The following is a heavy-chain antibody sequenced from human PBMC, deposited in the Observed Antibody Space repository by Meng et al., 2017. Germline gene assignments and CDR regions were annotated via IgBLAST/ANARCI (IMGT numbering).Heavy chain of an antibody. J-gene: IGHJ3*02. Sequence: GESLKISCKGSGYSFTSYWIGWVRQMPGKGLEWMGIIHPGDSDTRYSPSFQGQVTISADKSISTAYLQWSSLKASDTAMYYCARLDSSGYCYDAFDIWGQGTMVTVSS. V-gene: IGHV5-51*01. CDR3: ARLDSSGYCYDAFDI. CDR1: GYSFTSYW. CDR2: IHPGDSDT. D-gene: IGHD3-22*01.